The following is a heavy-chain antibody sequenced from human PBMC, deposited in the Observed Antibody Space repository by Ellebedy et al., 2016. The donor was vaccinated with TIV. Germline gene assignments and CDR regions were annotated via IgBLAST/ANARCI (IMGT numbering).Heavy chain of an antibody. CDR1: GGTFSSYA. Sequence: SVKVSXXASGGTFSSYAISWVRQAPGQGLEWMGGIIPIFGTANYAQKFQGRVTITADESTSTAYMELSSLRSEDTAVYYCASARRTGITIFGVVYRGDYYYMDVWGKGTTVTVS. CDR3: ASARRTGITIFGVVYRGDYYYMDV. D-gene: IGHD3-3*01. CDR2: IIPIFGTA. J-gene: IGHJ6*03. V-gene: IGHV1-69*13.